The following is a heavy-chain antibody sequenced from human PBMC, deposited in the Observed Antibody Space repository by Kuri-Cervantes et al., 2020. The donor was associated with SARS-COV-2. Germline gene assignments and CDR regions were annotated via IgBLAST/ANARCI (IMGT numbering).Heavy chain of an antibody. J-gene: IGHJ3*02. CDR3: ARGHWSGYSNAAEMGAFDI. D-gene: IGHD3-3*01. CDR2: IYHSGST. CDR1: GYSISSGYY. V-gene: IGHV4-38-2*01. Sequence: ESLKISCAVSGYSISSGYYWGWIRQPPGRGLEWIGSIYHSGSTHYKPSLKSRVTLSVDTSKNQFSLKLSSVTAADTAVYYCARGHWSGYSNAAEMGAFDIWGQGTMVTVSS.